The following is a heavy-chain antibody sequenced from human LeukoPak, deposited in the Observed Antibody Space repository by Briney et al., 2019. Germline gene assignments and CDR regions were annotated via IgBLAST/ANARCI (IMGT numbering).Heavy chain of an antibody. CDR1: GGSISSYY. Sequence: PSETLSLTCTVSGGSISSYYWSWIRQPPGKGLEWIGYIYYSGSTNYNPSLKSRVTISVDTSKNQFSLKLSSVTAADTAVYYCARSLTTGARSIDLWGRGTLVTVSS. D-gene: IGHD4-11*01. CDR3: ARSLTTGARSIDL. V-gene: IGHV4-59*01. CDR2: IYYSGST. J-gene: IGHJ2*01.